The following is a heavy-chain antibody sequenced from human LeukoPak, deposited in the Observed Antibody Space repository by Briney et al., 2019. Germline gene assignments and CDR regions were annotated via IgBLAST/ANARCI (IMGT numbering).Heavy chain of an antibody. V-gene: IGHV4-4*07. CDR2: IYNSGST. Sequence: TLSLPRLVCRGSIRRYYWRWIGQPAGKGREWVGRIYNSGSTNYHPPLKSRVTISVDASTNQFSLKLSSVTAADTAVYYCARVRDFWSGYYRRTLDAFEIWGQRTMVTVSS. CDR3: ARVRDFWSGYYRRTLDAFEI. J-gene: IGHJ3*02. CDR1: RGSIRRYY. D-gene: IGHD3-3*01.